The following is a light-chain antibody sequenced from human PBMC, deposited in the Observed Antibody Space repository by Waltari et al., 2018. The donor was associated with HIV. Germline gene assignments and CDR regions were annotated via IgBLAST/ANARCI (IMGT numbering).Light chain of an antibody. Sequence: QSALTQPASVSGSPGQSIPISCPGTSRDVGGFDFVSWYQQFPGKAPKVVIYDVNNRPSGVSDRFSGSKSGNTASLTISGLQAEDEADYYCDSHTNTFTRVFGTGTRVTVL. V-gene: IGLV2-14*01. CDR2: DVN. CDR3: DSHTNTFTRV. J-gene: IGLJ1*01. CDR1: SRDVGGFDF.